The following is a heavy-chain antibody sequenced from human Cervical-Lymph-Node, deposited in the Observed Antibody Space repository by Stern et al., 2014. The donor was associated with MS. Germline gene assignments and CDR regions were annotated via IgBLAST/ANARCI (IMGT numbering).Heavy chain of an antibody. CDR3: ARAKTHIVVLPAAMAFDY. J-gene: IGHJ4*02. D-gene: IGHD2-2*01. Sequence: VQLVESGAEVRKPGASLKVSCKASGYTFTGYYIHWVRQAPGQGLEWMGRITPNSGGTNYAQNFQGRVSLTTGTSISTAYMELSSLTSDDTAVYYCARAKTHIVVLPAAMAFDYWGQGTLVTVSS. CDR2: ITPNSGGT. CDR1: GYTFTGYY. V-gene: IGHV1-2*06.